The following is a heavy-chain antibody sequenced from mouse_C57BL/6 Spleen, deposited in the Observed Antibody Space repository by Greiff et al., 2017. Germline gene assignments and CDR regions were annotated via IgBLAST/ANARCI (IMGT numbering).Heavy chain of an antibody. CDR3: ARSDGYYGMDY. CDR1: GYAFTNYL. D-gene: IGHD2-3*01. CDR2: INPGSGGT. J-gene: IGHJ4*01. V-gene: IGHV1-54*01. Sequence: VQLQQSGAELVRPGTSVKVSCKASGYAFTNYLIEWVKQRPGQGLEWIGVINPGSGGTNYNEKFKGKATLTADKSSSTAYMQLSSLTSEDSAVYFCARSDGYYGMDYWGQGTSVTVSS.